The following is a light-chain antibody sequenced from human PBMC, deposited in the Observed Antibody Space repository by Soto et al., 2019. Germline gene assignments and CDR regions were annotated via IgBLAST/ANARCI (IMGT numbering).Light chain of an antibody. V-gene: IGLV2-8*01. CDR2: EVV. J-gene: IGLJ1*01. CDR1: KSDIGIYDF. Sequence: QSVLTQPPSASGSPGQSVTISCTGSKSDIGIYDFVSWYQHHPGKAPRLIIYEVVQRPSGVPDRFSGSKSGNTASRTVPRLQASDEADSYCSSYPSNSNLFGSETKVT. CDR3: SSYPSNSNL.